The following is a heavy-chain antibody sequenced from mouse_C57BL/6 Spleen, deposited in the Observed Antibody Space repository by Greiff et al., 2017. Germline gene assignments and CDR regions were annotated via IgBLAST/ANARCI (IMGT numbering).Heavy chain of an antibody. CDR1: GFTFSNYW. D-gene: IGHD1-1*01. J-gene: IGHJ1*03. Sequence: EVQLVESGGGLVQPGGSMKLSCGASGFTFSNYWMNWVRQSPEKGLEWVAQIRLKSDNYATHYAESVKGRFTISRDDSKSSVYLQMNNLRAEDTGIYYCTDYYGSSYGYFDVWGTGTTVTVSS. V-gene: IGHV6-3*01. CDR2: IRLKSDNYAT. CDR3: TDYYGSSYGYFDV.